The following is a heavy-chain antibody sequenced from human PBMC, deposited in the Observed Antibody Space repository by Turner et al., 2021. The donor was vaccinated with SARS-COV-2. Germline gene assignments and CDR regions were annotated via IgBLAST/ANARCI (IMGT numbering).Heavy chain of an antibody. J-gene: IGHJ5*02. D-gene: IGHD2-2*01. V-gene: IGHV3-21*01. CDR2: ISSSISYI. CDR3: ARDCSIPSCEA. CDR1: GFTCSSYS. Sequence: EVQPVESGRGLVMPGACLTPSCAASGFTCSSYSMTWVRQGPGKGLEWVSSISSSISYIDYADPVKGRFTISRDNAKDSLYLQMNSLRAEDTAVYYCARDCSIPSCEAWGQGTLVTVSS.